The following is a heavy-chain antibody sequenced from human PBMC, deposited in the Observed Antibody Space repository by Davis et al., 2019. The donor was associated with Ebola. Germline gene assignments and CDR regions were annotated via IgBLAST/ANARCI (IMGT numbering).Heavy chain of an antibody. CDR2: IYYSGST. CDR1: GGSISSSSYY. D-gene: IGHD4-17*01. J-gene: IGHJ6*04. CDR3: VRGWPSTVTTDYYAMDA. Sequence: MPSETLSLTCTVSGGSISSSSYYWGWIRQPPGKGLEWIGSIYYSGSTYYNPSLKSRVTISVDTSKNQFSLKVSSVTAADTAVYYCVRGWPSTVTTDYYAMDAWGKGTTVTVSS. V-gene: IGHV4-39*07.